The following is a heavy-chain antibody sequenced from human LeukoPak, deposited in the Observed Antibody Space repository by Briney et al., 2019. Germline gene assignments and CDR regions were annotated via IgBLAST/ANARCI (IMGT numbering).Heavy chain of an antibody. CDR1: GLTFSSYG. Sequence: GGSLRLSCAASGLTFSSYGMHWVRQAPGKGLEWVAVIWYDGSNKYYADSVKGRFTISRDNSKNTLYLQMNSLRAEDTAVYYCAKDRTYYGSGSLYYFDYWGQGTLVTVSS. V-gene: IGHV3-33*06. CDR2: IWYDGSNK. J-gene: IGHJ4*02. CDR3: AKDRTYYGSGSLYYFDY. D-gene: IGHD3-10*01.